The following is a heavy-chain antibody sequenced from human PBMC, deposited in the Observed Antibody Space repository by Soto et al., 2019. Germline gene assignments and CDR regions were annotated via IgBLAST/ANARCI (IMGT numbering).Heavy chain of an antibody. D-gene: IGHD5-18*01. CDR3: ARLHSHGTYGMDV. Sequence: SVKVSCKASGGSFTYTLSWARQAPGQGLEWMGGIIPIFGTTNYAQKFQGRVTITADESTKTAYMELSTLRSEDTAVYYCARLHSHGTYGMDVWGQGTTVTVSS. V-gene: IGHV1-69*13. CDR1: GGSFTYT. CDR2: IIPIFGTT. J-gene: IGHJ6*02.